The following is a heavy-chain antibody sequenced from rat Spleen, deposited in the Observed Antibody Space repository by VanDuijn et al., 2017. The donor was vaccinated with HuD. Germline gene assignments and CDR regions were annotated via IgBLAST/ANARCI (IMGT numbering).Heavy chain of an antibody. D-gene: IGHD4-6*01. J-gene: IGHJ3*01. CDR3: TRGSLGSGRLNWFVY. CDR2: LTSGGSYT. V-gene: IGHV5-46*01. Sequence: EVQLVESGGGLVQPGRSMKLSCAASGFTFSSFAMAWVRQAPKKGLEWIATLTSGGSYTYYPDSVKGRFTISRDNAKTTLYLQMNSLTSADTATYYCTRGSLGSGRLNWFVYWGQGTLVTVSS. CDR1: GFTFSSFA.